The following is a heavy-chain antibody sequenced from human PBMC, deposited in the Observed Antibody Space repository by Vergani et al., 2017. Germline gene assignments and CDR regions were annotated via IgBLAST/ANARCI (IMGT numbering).Heavy chain of an antibody. CDR3: ARVQSYCSSTSCYYWYFDL. D-gene: IGHD2-2*01. J-gene: IGHJ2*01. CDR1: GFTSSYYG. Sequence: QVHLVESGGGVVQPGRSLRLSCVVSGFTSSYYGMHWVRQAPGKGLEWVAVISYDGTQKYYADSVKGRFTISRDNAKNSLYLQMNSLRAEDTAVYYCARVQSYCSSTSCYYWYFDLWGRGTLVTVSS. CDR2: ISYDGTQK. V-gene: IGHV3-30*03.